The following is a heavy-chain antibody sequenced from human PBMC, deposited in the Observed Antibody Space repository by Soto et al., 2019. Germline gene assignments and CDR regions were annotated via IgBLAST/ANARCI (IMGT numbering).Heavy chain of an antibody. V-gene: IGHV3-30*03. Sequence: QVPLVESGGGVVQPGRSLRLSCAASGFTFSSYGMHWVRQAPGKGLEWVAVISYDGSNKYYADSVKGRFTISRDNSKNTLYLQMNSLRAEDTAVYYCAADYGGNGKGDYYYGMDVWGQGTTVTVSS. CDR3: AADYGGNGKGDYYYGMDV. D-gene: IGHD4-17*01. CDR2: ISYDGSNK. CDR1: GFTFSSYG. J-gene: IGHJ6*02.